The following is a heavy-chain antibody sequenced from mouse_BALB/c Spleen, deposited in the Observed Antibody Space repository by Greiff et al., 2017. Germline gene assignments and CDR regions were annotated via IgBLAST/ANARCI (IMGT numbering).Heavy chain of an antibody. J-gene: IGHJ4*01. CDR2: ISSGSSTI. CDR3: ATYYRYDGYAMDY. D-gene: IGHD2-14*01. Sequence: EVQGVESGGGLVQPGGSRKLSCAASGFTFSSFGMHWVRQAPEKGLEWVAYISSGSSTIYYADTVKGRFTISRDNPKNTLFLQMTSLRSEDTAMYYCATYYRYDGYAMDYWGQGTSVTVSA. V-gene: IGHV5-17*02. CDR1: GFTFSSFG.